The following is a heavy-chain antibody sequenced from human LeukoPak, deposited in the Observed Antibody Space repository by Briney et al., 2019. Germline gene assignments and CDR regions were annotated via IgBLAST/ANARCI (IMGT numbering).Heavy chain of an antibody. V-gene: IGHV4-59*08. CDR3: ATGPIDTAMADYYYYGMDV. CDR2: IYYSGST. Sequence: SETLSLTCTVSGGSISSYYWSWIRQPPGKGLEWIGYIYYSGSTNYNPSLKSRVTISVDTSKNQFSLKLSSVTAADTAVYYCATGPIDTAMADYYYYGMDVWGKGTTVTVSS. J-gene: IGHJ6*04. CDR1: GGSISSYY. D-gene: IGHD5-18*01.